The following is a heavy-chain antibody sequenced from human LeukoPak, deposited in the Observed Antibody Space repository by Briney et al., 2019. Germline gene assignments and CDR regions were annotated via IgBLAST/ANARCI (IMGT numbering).Heavy chain of an antibody. V-gene: IGHV4-59*11. D-gene: IGHD6-13*01. CDR2: IYYSGST. CDR3: ARGPSIAAAGTWLYWFDP. J-gene: IGHJ5*02. CDR1: GGSISNHY. Sequence: SETLSLTCTVSGGSISNHYWSWIRQPPGKGLEWIGYIYYSGSTKYNPSLKSRVTISVDTSKNQFSLNLSSVTAADTAVYYCARGPSIAAAGTWLYWFDPWGQGTLVTVSS.